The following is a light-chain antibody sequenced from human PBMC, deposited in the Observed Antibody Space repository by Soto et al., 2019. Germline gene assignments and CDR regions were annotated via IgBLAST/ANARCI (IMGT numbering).Light chain of an antibody. J-gene: IGKJ1*01. V-gene: IGKV3-20*01. CDR1: QSVSSSY. Sequence: EIVLTQSPDTLSLARGERATLSCRASQSVSSSYLAWYQQKPGQAPRLLIYGASSRATGIPDRFSGSGSGTDFTLTISRLEPEDFGVYYCQQCGASTWTFGQGTKVDIK. CDR3: QQCGASTWT. CDR2: GAS.